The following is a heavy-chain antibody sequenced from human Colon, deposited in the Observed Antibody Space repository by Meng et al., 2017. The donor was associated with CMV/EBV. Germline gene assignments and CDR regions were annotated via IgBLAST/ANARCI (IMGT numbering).Heavy chain of an antibody. CDR3: AKRYTNNWYYFDY. J-gene: IGHJ4*02. D-gene: IGHD6-13*01. Sequence: GESLKISCAASGFTFSSYWMSWVRQAPGKGLEWVSTVIGSGANTYYADSVKGRFTISRDNSKNTLSLQMNSLRAEDTAIYYCAKRYTNNWYYFDYWGQGTLVTVSS. CDR2: VIGSGANT. V-gene: IGHV3-23*01. CDR1: GFTFSSYW.